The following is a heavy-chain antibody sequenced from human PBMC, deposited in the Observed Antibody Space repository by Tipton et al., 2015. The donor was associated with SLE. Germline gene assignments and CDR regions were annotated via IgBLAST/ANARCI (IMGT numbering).Heavy chain of an antibody. D-gene: IGHD6-13*01. V-gene: IGHV4-30-2*01. Sequence: GLVKPSEILTLTCAVSGDSISRGGYLWSWIRQPPGKGLEWIGDIYQTGSTYYTPSLGSRVIISMDRSKNEFSLRLNSVTAADTAVYYCARHRMMDSSSWAYYFDYWGQGTLVTVSS. J-gene: IGHJ4*02. CDR1: GDSISRGGYL. CDR3: ARHRMMDSSSWAYYFDY. CDR2: IYQTGST.